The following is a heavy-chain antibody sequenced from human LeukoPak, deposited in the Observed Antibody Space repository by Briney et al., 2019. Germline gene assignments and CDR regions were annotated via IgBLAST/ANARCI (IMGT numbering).Heavy chain of an antibody. V-gene: IGHV1-18*01. CDR3: ARCYYDFWSGYADAFDI. Sequence: ASVKVSCTASGYTFTSYGISWVRQAPGQGLEWMGWISAYNGNTNYAQKLQGRVTMTTDTSTSTAYMELRSLRSDDTAVYYCARCYYDFWSGYADAFDIWGQGTMVTVSS. CDR1: GYTFTSYG. CDR2: ISAYNGNT. J-gene: IGHJ3*02. D-gene: IGHD3-3*01.